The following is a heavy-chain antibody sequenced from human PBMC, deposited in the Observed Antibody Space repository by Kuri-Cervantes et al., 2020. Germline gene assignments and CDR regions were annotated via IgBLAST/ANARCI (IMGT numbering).Heavy chain of an antibody. V-gene: IGHV4-38-2*01. CDR1: GYSISSGYY. J-gene: IGHJ3*02. D-gene: IGHD2-15*01. CDR2: INHSGST. CDR3: AIPDMLHCSGGSCYTESFDI. Sequence: GSLRLSCAVSGYSISSGYYWGWIRQPPGKGLEWIGEINHSGSTNYNPSLKSRVTISVDTSKNQFSLKLSSVTAADTAVYYCAIPDMLHCSGGSCYTESFDIWGQGTMVTVSS.